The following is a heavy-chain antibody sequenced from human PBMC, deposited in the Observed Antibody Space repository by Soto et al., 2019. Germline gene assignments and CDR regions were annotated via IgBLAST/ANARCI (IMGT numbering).Heavy chain of an antibody. D-gene: IGHD4-17*01. CDR1: GFTFDDYA. J-gene: IGHJ6*03. Sequence: GGSLRLSCAASGFTFDDYAMHWVRQAPGKGLEWVSGISWNIGSIGYADTLKGRFTISRDNAKNSLYLQMNSLRAEDTALYYCAKGAVTNYYYYYYMDVWGKGTTVTVSS. CDR3: AKGAVTNYYYYYYMDV. V-gene: IGHV3-9*01. CDR2: ISWNIGSI.